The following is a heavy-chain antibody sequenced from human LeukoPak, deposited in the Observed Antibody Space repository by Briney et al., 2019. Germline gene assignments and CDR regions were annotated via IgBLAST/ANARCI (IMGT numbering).Heavy chain of an antibody. V-gene: IGHV4-39*01. CDR3: ATNKTMLTTAGLFDP. CDR1: GGSISSGTYY. Sequence: PSETLSLTCTVSGGSISSGTYYWAWIRQSPGTGLEWIGSVYNSASTYYNPSFKSRVTLSVDTSRNQSSLNLRSVTATDTGMYYCATNKTMLTTAGLFDPWGQGTLVIVSS. J-gene: IGHJ5*02. CDR2: VYNSAST. D-gene: IGHD4-17*01.